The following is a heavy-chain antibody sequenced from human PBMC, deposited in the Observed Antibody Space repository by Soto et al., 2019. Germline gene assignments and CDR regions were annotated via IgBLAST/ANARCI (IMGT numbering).Heavy chain of an antibody. V-gene: IGHV4-31*03. D-gene: IGHD2-15*01. Sequence: TLSLTCTVSGGSITNDGYYWTWIRQLPWKGLEWIGYIYFNGNTHYNPSLKSRLTISVDTSKSPFSLKLTSLTAADTAVYYCARPAQPTLNAFDLWGQGXMLTV. CDR3: ARPAQPTLNAFDL. CDR1: GGSITNDGYY. CDR2: IYFNGNT. J-gene: IGHJ3*01.